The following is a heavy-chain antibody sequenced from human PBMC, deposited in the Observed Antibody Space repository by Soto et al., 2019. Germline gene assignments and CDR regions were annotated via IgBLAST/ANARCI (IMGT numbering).Heavy chain of an antibody. Sequence: QLQLQESGPGLVKPSETLSLTCTVSGGSISSSSYYWGWIRQPPGKGLEWTGSIYYSGSTYYNPSPKAPRPLLADTYTPPGPMMPRSLTAEATVVSYCAKHPPYCISPSCYAVYYYGMDVWGQGTTVTVSS. CDR3: AKHPPYCISPSCYAVYYYGMDV. CDR2: IYYSGST. V-gene: IGHV4-39*01. J-gene: IGHJ6*02. D-gene: IGHD2-2*01. CDR1: GGSISSSSYY.